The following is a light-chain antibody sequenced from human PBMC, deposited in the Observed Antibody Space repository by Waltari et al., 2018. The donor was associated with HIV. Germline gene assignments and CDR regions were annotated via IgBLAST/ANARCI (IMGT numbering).Light chain of an antibody. J-gene: IGLJ1*01. Sequence: QSALTQPASVSGSPGQSITISCTGTSRDVGGYNFVFWYQQHPGKVPKLIIYEVSKRPSAFSTLFSASNSGNTTSLTISWLQAADEAAYYCNSYRSDSTYVFGTGTKVTVL. V-gene: IGLV2-14*03. CDR3: NSYRSDSTYV. CDR2: EVS. CDR1: SRDVGGYNF.